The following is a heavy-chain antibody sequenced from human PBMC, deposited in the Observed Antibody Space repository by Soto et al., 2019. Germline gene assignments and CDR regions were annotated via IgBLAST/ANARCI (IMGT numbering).Heavy chain of an antibody. V-gene: IGHV3-23*01. CDR1: GFTFGSYS. D-gene: IGHD1-26*01. CDR3: AQISYSGDYFPGY. J-gene: IGHJ4*02. Sequence: GSLRLSCAASGFTFGSYSFSWVRQAPGMGLEWVSAITGSATHTYYSDSVKGRFDVSRDNSKNTLYLQMNSLRAEDTAVYYCAQISYSGDYFPGYWGLGTLVTVSS. CDR2: ITGSATHT.